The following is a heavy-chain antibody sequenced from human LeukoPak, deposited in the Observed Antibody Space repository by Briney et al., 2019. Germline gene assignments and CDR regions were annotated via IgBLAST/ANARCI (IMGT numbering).Heavy chain of an antibody. CDR1: GFTFSSYA. V-gene: IGHV3-64*01. CDR3: ANFPDY. CDR2: ISSNGGST. J-gene: IGHJ4*02. Sequence: PGGSLRLSCAASGFTFSSYAMHWVRQAPGKGLEYVSGISSNGGSTSYVNSVKGRFTISRDNSKNTLYLQMGSLRAEDMAVYYCANFPDYWGQGTLVTVSS.